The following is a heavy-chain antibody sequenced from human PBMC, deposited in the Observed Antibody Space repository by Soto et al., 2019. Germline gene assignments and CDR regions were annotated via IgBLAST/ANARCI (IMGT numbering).Heavy chain of an antibody. Sequence: QVHLVQSGAEVKTPGSSVNVSCKAAGGTFNTYTLIWVRQAPGHGLEWMGRIIPMLTVTNSAQKFQGRVTLTADKSTGTAFMELTSLRSDDTAIYYCSIGSWSAETFDIWGQGTMVTVSS. D-gene: IGHD2-2*01. J-gene: IGHJ3*02. CDR3: SIGSWSAETFDI. CDR2: IIPMLTVT. CDR1: GGTFNTYT. V-gene: IGHV1-69*02.